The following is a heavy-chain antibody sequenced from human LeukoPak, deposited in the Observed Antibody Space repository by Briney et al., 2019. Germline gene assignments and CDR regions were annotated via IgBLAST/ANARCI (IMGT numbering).Heavy chain of an antibody. CDR3: ARDRLGSFYYMDV. CDR2: INPSGGST. J-gene: IGHJ6*03. CDR1: GYTFTSYY. V-gene: IGHV1-46*01. Sequence: GASVKVSCKASGYTFTSYYMHRVRQAPGQGLEWMGIINPSGGSTSYAQKFQGRVTMTRDMSTSTVYMELSSLRSEDTAVYYCARDRLGSFYYMDVWGKGTTVTVSS. D-gene: IGHD3-10*01.